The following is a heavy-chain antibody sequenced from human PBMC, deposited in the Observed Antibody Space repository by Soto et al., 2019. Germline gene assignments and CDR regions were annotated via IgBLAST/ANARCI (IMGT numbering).Heavy chain of an antibody. Sequence: GGSLRLSCAASGFTFSGSAMHWVRQASGKGLEWVGRIRSKANSYATAYAASVKGRFTISRDDSKNTAYLQMNSLKTEDTAVYYCTSSGYYDYYYYGMDVWGQGTTVTVSS. J-gene: IGHJ6*02. CDR2: IRSKANSYAT. V-gene: IGHV3-73*01. CDR1: GFTFSGSA. CDR3: TSSGYYDYYYYGMDV. D-gene: IGHD3-22*01.